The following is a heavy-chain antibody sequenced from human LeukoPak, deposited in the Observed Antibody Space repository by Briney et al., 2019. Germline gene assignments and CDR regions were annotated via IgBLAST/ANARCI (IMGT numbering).Heavy chain of an antibody. CDR3: ARQMQSHGNFDS. Sequence: GGSLRLTCAASGFTVSSYAMHWVRQPIGKGLEWVSALGIAGDTFYPGSVKGRFTISRENARNSLYLQINSLRAEDTAMYYCARQMQSHGNFDSWGQGTLVTVSS. CDR1: GFTVSSYA. CDR2: LGIAGDT. J-gene: IGHJ4*02. V-gene: IGHV3-13*01. D-gene: IGHD1-26*01.